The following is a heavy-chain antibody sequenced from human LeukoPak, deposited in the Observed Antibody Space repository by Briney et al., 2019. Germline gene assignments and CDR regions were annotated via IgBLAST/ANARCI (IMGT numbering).Heavy chain of an antibody. V-gene: IGHV3-7*03. Sequence: GGPLRLSCVASGFTLSDYWMSWVREAPGMGLEWVANIETDGDEKNYVDSVKGRFTMSRDNSRNTLYLQMNSLRADDTAVYYCGKGYYTYGNDYFDFWGQGTLVTVSS. J-gene: IGHJ4*02. CDR1: GFTLSDYW. D-gene: IGHD3-3*01. CDR3: GKGYYTYGNDYFDF. CDR2: IETDGDEK.